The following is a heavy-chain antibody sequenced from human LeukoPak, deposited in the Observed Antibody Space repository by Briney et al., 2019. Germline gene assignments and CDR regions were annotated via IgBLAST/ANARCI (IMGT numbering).Heavy chain of an antibody. J-gene: IGHJ4*02. CDR3: ARQYDSSGYFDY. CDR1: GGSISSGGYY. V-gene: IGHV4-31*03. Sequence: TSETLSLTCTVSGGSISSGGYYWSWIRQHPGKGLEWIGYIYYSGSTYYNPSLKSRVTISVDTSKNQLSLKLSSVTAADTAVYYCARQYDSSGYFDYWGQGTLVTVSS. CDR2: IYYSGST. D-gene: IGHD3-22*01.